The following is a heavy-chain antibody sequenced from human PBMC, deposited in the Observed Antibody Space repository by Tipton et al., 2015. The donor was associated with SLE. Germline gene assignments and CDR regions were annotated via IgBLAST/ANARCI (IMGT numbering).Heavy chain of an antibody. CDR3: ARGMGSSSGCNWFDP. CDR2: IYTSGSN. J-gene: IGHJ5*02. D-gene: IGHD6-6*01. Sequence: TLSLTCTVSGSSINNYYWSWIRQPAGKGLEWIGRIYTSGSNNYNPSLKSRVTMSVDTSKNQFSLKLSSVTAADTAVYYCARGMGSSSGCNWFDPWGQGTLVTVSS. CDR1: GSSINNYY. V-gene: IGHV4-4*07.